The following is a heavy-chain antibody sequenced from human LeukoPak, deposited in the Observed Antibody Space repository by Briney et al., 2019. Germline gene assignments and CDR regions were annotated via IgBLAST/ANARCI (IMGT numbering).Heavy chain of an antibody. CDR3: ASTTRIAALDV. CDR2: IYYSGST. V-gene: IGHV4-39*01. Sequence: PSETLSLTCAVSGGSISSNSYYWGWIRQPPGKGLEWIGSIYYSGSTYYNPSLKSRVTISVDTSKNQFSLKLSSVTAADTAVYYCASTTRIAALDVWGKGTTVTVSS. CDR1: GGSISSNSYY. D-gene: IGHD6-6*01. J-gene: IGHJ6*04.